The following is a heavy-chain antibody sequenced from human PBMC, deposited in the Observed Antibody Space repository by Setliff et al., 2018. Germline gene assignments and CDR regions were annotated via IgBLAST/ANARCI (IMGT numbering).Heavy chain of an antibody. Sequence: GGSLRLSCAASGFTFSSYSMNWVRQAPGKGLEWVAVIWDDGGRKYHADSVKGRFTISRDNSKNTLYLQMNSLRPEDTAVYYCARTCSGSGCYAGLESWGQGTPVTVSS. CDR3: ARTCSGSGCYAGLES. CDR1: GFTFSSYS. D-gene: IGHD2-15*01. J-gene: IGHJ4*02. CDR2: IWDDGGRK. V-gene: IGHV3-33*08.